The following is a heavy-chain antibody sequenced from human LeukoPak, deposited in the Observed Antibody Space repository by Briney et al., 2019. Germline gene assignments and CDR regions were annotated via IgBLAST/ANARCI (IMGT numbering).Heavy chain of an antibody. CDR3: AREEGKVYYGSGSYYNGNYFDY. CDR2: INPNSGGT. J-gene: IGHJ4*02. D-gene: IGHD3-10*01. CDR1: GYTFTGYY. Sequence: ASVKVSCKASGYTFTGYYMHWVRQAPGQGLEWMGWINPNSGGTNYAQKFQGRATFTRDTSASTAYMELSSLRYEDTAVYYCAREEGKVYYGSGSYYNGNYFDYWGQGTLVTVSS. V-gene: IGHV1-2*02.